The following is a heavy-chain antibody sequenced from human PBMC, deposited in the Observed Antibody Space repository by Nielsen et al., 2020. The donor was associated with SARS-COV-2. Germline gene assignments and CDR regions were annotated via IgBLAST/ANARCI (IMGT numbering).Heavy chain of an antibody. D-gene: IGHD3-10*01. V-gene: IGHV3-30*04. CDR3: ARVSNYGSGDYYYYGMDV. J-gene: IGHJ6*02. CDR1: GFTFSPYA. CDR2: ISYDGSNN. Sequence: GGSLRLSCAASGFTFSPYAMHWVRQAPGKGLDWVAVISYDGSNNFYADSVKGRFTISRDNAKNSLYLQMNSLRAEDTAVYYCARVSNYGSGDYYYYGMDVWGQGTTVTVSS.